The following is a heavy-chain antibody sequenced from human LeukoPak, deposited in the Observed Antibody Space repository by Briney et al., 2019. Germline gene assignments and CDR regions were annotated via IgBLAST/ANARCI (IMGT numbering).Heavy chain of an antibody. J-gene: IGHJ3*02. V-gene: IGHV1-46*01. CDR3: ARDCGDLLLRLGAFDI. CDR2: INPSGGST. Sequence: ASVKVSCKASGYTFTSYYMHWVRQAPGQGLEWMGIINPSGGSTSYAQKFQGRVTMTRDTSTSTVYMELSSLRSEDTAVYYCARDCGDLLLRLGAFDIWGQGTMVTVSS. D-gene: IGHD2-21*01. CDR1: GYTFTSYY.